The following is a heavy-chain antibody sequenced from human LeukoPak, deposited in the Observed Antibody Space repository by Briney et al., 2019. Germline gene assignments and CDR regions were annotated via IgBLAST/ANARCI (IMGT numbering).Heavy chain of an antibody. Sequence: SETLSLTCTVSGGPISSGGYYWSWIRQHPGKGLEWIGYIYYSGSTYYNPSLKSRVTISVDTSKNQFSLKLSSVTAADTAVYYCARDRSDSSGYFSYYGMDVWGQGTTVTVSS. CDR2: IYYSGST. CDR1: GGPISSGGYY. D-gene: IGHD3-22*01. V-gene: IGHV4-31*03. CDR3: ARDRSDSSGYFSYYGMDV. J-gene: IGHJ6*02.